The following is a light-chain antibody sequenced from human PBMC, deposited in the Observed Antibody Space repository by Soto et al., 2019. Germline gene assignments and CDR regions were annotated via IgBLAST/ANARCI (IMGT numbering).Light chain of an antibody. V-gene: IGKV1-12*01. CDR2: ATS. CDR3: QQANIVPWT. CDR1: QRISSW. Sequence: IQMTQSPSSVSASVGDRVILTCRASQRISSWLAWYHQRPGKAPKLLIYATSTLETGVPSRFSGSGSGRDFTLTISSLQPEDLGTYFCQQANIVPWTFGQGTKVEVK. J-gene: IGKJ1*01.